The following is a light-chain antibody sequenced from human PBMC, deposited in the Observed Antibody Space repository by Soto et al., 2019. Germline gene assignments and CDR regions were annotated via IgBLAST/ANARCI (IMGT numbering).Light chain of an antibody. CDR1: QGIGDD. CDR3: LQDYNYPFT. CDR2: SAS. J-gene: IGKJ3*01. V-gene: IGKV1-6*01. Sequence: AIQMTQSPSSLSASVGDIVTITCRASQGIGDDLGWYQQKPGKAPKLLIYSASNLQSGVPSRFSGSGSGTDFTLTISSLQPEDFATYYCLQDYNYPFTLGPGTKVDIK.